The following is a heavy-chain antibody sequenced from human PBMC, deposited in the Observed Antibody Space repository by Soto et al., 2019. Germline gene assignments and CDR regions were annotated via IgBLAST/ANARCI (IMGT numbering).Heavy chain of an antibody. V-gene: IGHV3-9*01. D-gene: IGHD3-3*01. CDR3: VKDGRFLGQMPYCYMDV. J-gene: IGHJ6*03. CDR1: GFTFDEYT. Sequence: EVQLVESGGGLVQPGRSLQLSCAASGFTFDEYTMHWVRQAPGKGLEWVSGINWNSADIGYADSVKGRFAISRDNAKNSLYLQMNSLRAEDTAFDYCVKDGRFLGQMPYCYMDVWGKGTTVTVSS. CDR2: INWNSADI.